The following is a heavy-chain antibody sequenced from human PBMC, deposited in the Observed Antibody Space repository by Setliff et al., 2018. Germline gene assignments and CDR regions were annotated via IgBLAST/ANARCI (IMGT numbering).Heavy chain of an antibody. D-gene: IGHD3-10*01. J-gene: IGHJ6*02. CDR1: GFTFSSYA. CDR3: AKGVLPETYYYYYYGMDV. V-gene: IGHV3-23*01. Sequence: LKISCAASGFTFSSYAITWVRQAPGKGLEWVSMISGSAQTTYYADSVKGRFTISRDNSKNTVYLEMNSLRAEDTAVYYCAKGVLPETYYYYYYGMDVWGQGTTVTVSS. CDR2: ISGSAQTT.